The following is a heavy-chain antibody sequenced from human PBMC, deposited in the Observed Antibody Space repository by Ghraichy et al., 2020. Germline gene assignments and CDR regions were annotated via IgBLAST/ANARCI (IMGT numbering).Heavy chain of an antibody. CDR3: ARARHSFRAKYYFDY. CDR2: IYYSGST. D-gene: IGHD1-26*01. J-gene: IGHJ4*02. CDR1: GGSISSGDYY. Sequence: SETLSLTCTVSGGSISSGDYYWSWIRQPPGKGLEWIGYIYYSGSTYYNPSLKSRVTISVDTSKNQFSLKLSSVTAADTAVYYCARARHSFRAKYYFDYWGQGTLVTVSS. V-gene: IGHV4-30-4*01.